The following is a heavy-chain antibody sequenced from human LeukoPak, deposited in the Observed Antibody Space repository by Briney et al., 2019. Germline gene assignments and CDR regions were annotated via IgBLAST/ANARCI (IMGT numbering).Heavy chain of an antibody. J-gene: IGHJ4*02. CDR1: GGSISSGGYY. D-gene: IGHD3-10*01. V-gene: IGHV4-31*03. CDR3: ARDRAWFGENRY. Sequence: PSQTLSLTCTVSGGSISSGGYYWSWIRQHPGKGLEWIGYIYYSGSTCYNPSLKSRVTISVDTSKNQFSLKLSSVTAADTAVYYCARDRAWFGENRYWGQGTLVTVSS. CDR2: IYYSGST.